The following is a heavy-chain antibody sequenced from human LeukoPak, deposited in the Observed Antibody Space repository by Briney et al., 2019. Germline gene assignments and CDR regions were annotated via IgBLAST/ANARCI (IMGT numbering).Heavy chain of an antibody. CDR2: IDSDGSST. D-gene: IGHD2-21*01. Sequence: PGGSLRLSCAASGFTFSSYWTHWVRQAPGKGLVWVSRIDSDGSSTIYADSVKGRFTISRDNAKNTLYLQMDSLRVEDTAAYYCSRGGVFHGFDIWGQGTMVTVSS. CDR1: GFTFSSYW. V-gene: IGHV3-74*01. CDR3: SRGGVFHGFDI. J-gene: IGHJ3*02.